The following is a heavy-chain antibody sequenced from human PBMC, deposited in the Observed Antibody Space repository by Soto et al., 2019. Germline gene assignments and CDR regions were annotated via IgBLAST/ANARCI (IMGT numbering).Heavy chain of an antibody. D-gene: IGHD2-15*01. CDR1: GGSISSNSHY. V-gene: IGHV4-39*01. J-gene: IGHJ3*02. CDR3: ARHQSIVVVTAARAFDI. Sequence: QLQLQESGPGLVKPSETLSLTCSVSGGSISSNSHYWVWIRQPPGKGLEWIGSIYYNGDTYYNPSLKSRVTISVATSKNQFSVKLNSVTAADTAVYYCARHQSIVVVTAARAFDIWGQGTMVTVSS. CDR2: IYYNGDT.